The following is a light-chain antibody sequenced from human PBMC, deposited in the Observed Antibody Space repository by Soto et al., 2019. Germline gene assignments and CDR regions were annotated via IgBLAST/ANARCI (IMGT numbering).Light chain of an antibody. CDR2: GSS. J-gene: IGKJ2*01. CDR3: QQYGSSPPYT. V-gene: IGKV3-20*01. CDR1: QSVSNNY. Sequence: EVVLTQSPGTLSLSPGERATLSCRASQSVSNNYLAWYQQKPCQSPKLLIFGSSDTATGIPDRFSGSGSGTDFTLTISSLEPEDFAVYYCQQYGSSPPYTFGQGTKLEIK.